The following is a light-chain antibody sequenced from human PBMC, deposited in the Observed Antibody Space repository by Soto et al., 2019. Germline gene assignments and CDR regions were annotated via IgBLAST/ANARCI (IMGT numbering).Light chain of an antibody. CDR2: DVS. V-gene: IGLV2-14*01. CDR3: SSHTSSTLVV. Sequence: LTQPASVSGSPGQSITISCAGTSSDIGAYNYVSWYQQYPGKAPKLMIHDVSNRPSGVSNRFSGSKSGNTASLTISGLQAEDEADYYCSSHTSSTLVVFGGGTKVTVL. CDR1: SSDIGAYNY. J-gene: IGLJ2*01.